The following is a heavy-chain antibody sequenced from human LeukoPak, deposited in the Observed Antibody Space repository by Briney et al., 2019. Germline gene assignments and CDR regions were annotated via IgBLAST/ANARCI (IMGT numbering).Heavy chain of an antibody. CDR1: GFTFSSYG. CDR2: ISYDGSNK. V-gene: IGHV3-30*18. J-gene: IGHJ4*02. Sequence: GGSLRLSCAASGFTFSSYGMHWVRQAPGKGLEWVAVISYDGSNKYYADSVKGRFTISRDNSRNTLYLQMNSLRAEDTAVYYCAKGEFDYWGQGTLVTVSS. CDR3: AKGEFDY. D-gene: IGHD3-10*01.